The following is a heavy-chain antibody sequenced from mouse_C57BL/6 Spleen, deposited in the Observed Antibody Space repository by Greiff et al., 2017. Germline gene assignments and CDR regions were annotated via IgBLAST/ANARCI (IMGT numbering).Heavy chain of an antibody. Sequence: QVQLQQPGAELVKPGASVKLSCKASGYTFTSYWMHWVKQRPGQGLEWIGMIHPNSGSTNYNEKFKSKATLTVDKSSSTAYMQLSSLTSEDSAVYYCARSYGNYGYFDVWGTGTTVTVSS. D-gene: IGHD2-1*01. CDR3: ARSYGNYGYFDV. J-gene: IGHJ1*03. CDR1: GYTFTSYW. V-gene: IGHV1-64*01. CDR2: IHPNSGST.